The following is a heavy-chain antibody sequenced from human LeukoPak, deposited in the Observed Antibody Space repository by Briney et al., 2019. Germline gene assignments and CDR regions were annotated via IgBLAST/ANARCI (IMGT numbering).Heavy chain of an antibody. CDR3: VKSPGSGWPV. V-gene: IGHV3-64D*06. CDR2: IYSDGSRT. D-gene: IGHD6-19*01. J-gene: IGHJ4*02. Sequence: GGSLRLSCAASGFTFSSFAMHWVRQAPGKGLEYLSAIYSDGSRTYYADSVKGRFTISRDNSKNTLYFEMSSLRVEDTAAYYCVKSPGSGWPVWGQGTLLTVSS. CDR1: GFTFSSFA.